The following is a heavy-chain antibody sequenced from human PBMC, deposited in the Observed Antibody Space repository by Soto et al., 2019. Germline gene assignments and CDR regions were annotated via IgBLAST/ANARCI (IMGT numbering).Heavy chain of an antibody. V-gene: IGHV4-30-4*01. D-gene: IGHD3-10*01. J-gene: IGHJ6*02. Sequence: PSETLSLTCTVSGGSISSGDYYWSWIRQPPGKGLEWIGYIYYSGGTYYNPSLKSRVTISVDTSKNQFSLKLSSVTAADTAVYYCARDGGPGNYYYYGMDVWGQGTTVTVSS. CDR1: GGSISSGDYY. CDR3: ARDGGPGNYYYYGMDV. CDR2: IYYSGGT.